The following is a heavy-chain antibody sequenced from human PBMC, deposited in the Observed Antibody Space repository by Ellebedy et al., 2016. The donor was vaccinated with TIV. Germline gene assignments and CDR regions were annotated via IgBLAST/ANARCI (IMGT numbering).Heavy chain of an antibody. J-gene: IGHJ4*02. CDR3: ARGKSGTYIHHAFDQ. V-gene: IGHV3-23*01. Sequence: GESLKISCAASGFTFSTYAMSWVRQAPGKGLEWVSVFGVSGDTTYYADSVKGRFTISRDNSRNTLSLEMNSLTAEDTAMYYCARGKSGTYIHHAFDQWGQGTLVTVSS. CDR2: FGVSGDTT. D-gene: IGHD1-14*01. CDR1: GFTFSTYA.